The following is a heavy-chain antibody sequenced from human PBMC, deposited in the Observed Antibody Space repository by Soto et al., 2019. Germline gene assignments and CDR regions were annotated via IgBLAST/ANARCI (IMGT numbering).Heavy chain of an antibody. CDR1: GFTFSSYA. J-gene: IGHJ3*02. CDR3: AKDIDIVVVVAATPGAFDI. CDR2: ISGSGGST. D-gene: IGHD2-15*01. V-gene: IGHV3-23*01. Sequence: GGSLRLSCAASGFTFSSYAMSWVRQAPGKGLEWVSAISGSGGSTYYADSVKGRFTISRDNSKNTLYLQMNSLRAEDTAVYYCAKDIDIVVVVAATPGAFDIWGQGTMVTVSS.